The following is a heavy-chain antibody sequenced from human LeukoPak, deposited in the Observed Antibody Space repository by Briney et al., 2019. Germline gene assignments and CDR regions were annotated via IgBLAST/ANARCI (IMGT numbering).Heavy chain of an antibody. CDR1: GFTFSSYD. D-gene: IGHD3-10*01. CDR2: IGTAGDT. Sequence: GGSLRLSCAASGFTFSSYDMHWVRQATGKGLEWVSAIGTAGDTYYPGSVKGRFTISRENAKNSLYLQMNSLRAGDTAVYYCARDMKAGAFDIWGQGTMVTVSS. J-gene: IGHJ3*02. CDR3: ARDMKAGAFDI. V-gene: IGHV3-13*01.